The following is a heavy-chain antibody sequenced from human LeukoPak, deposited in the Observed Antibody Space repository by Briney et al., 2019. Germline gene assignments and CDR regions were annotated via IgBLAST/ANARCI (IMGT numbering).Heavy chain of an antibody. CDR1: GFTFSSYA. CDR2: ISGSGGST. CDR3: AKDLGYGDFADY. Sequence: GGSLRLSCAASGFTFSSYAMSWVRQALGKGLEWVSAISGSGGSTYYADSVKGRFTISRDNSKNTLYLQMNSLRAEDTAVYYCAKDLGYGDFADYWGQGTLVTVSS. D-gene: IGHD4-17*01. V-gene: IGHV3-23*01. J-gene: IGHJ4*02.